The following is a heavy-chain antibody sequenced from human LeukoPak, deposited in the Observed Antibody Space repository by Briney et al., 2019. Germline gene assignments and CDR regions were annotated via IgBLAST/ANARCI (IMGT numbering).Heavy chain of an antibody. J-gene: IGHJ3*02. D-gene: IGHD1-26*01. Sequence: SETLSLTCTVSGGSISSSSYYWGWIRQPPGKGLEWIGSIYYSGSTYYNPSLKSRVTISVDTSKNQFSLKLSSVTAADTAVYYCAGRVTTKAFDIWGQGTMVTVSS. CDR1: GGSISSSSYY. CDR2: IYYSGST. V-gene: IGHV4-39*01. CDR3: AGRVTTKAFDI.